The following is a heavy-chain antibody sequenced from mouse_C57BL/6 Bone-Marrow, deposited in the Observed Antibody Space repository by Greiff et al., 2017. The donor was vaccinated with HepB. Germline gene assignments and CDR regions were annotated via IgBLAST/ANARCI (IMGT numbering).Heavy chain of an antibody. CDR2: IDPSDSYT. D-gene: IGHD2-3*01. Sequence: QVQLQQPGAELVMPGASVKLSCKASGYTFTSYWMHWVKQRPGQGLEWIGEIDPSDSYTNYNQKFKGKSILTVDKSSSTAYMQLSSLTSEDSAVYYCARWGWLLPFDYWGQGTTLTVSS. V-gene: IGHV1-69*01. J-gene: IGHJ2*01. CDR3: ARWGWLLPFDY. CDR1: GYTFTSYW.